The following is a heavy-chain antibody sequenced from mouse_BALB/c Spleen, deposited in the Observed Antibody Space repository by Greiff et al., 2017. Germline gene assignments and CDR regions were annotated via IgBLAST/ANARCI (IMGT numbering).Heavy chain of an antibody. Sequence: EVQLVESGGGLVQPKGSLKLSCAASGFTFNTYAMHWVCQAPGKGLEWVARIRSKSNNYATYYADSVKDRFTISRDDSQSMLYLQMNNLKTEDTAMYYCVREGRYGNSYAMDYWGQGTSVTVSS. D-gene: IGHD2-10*02. CDR2: IRSKSNNYAT. V-gene: IGHV10-3*03. CDR1: GFTFNTYA. J-gene: IGHJ4*01. CDR3: VREGRYGNSYAMDY.